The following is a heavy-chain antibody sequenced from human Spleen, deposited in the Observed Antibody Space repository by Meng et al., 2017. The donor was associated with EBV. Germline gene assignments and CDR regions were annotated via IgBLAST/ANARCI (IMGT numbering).Heavy chain of an antibody. Sequence: QVQLQESGPGLVKPSETLSLTCTVSDGSIDSSGYYWAWIRQSPGKGLEWIGSIYYSGSTNYNPSLKSRVTISLDTSRNQVSLRLRSVTAADTAMYYCASAIAAGGLFDYWGQGTLVTVSS. J-gene: IGHJ4*02. CDR2: IYYSGST. V-gene: IGHV4-39*07. CDR1: DGSIDSSGYY. D-gene: IGHD6-13*01. CDR3: ASAIAAGGLFDY.